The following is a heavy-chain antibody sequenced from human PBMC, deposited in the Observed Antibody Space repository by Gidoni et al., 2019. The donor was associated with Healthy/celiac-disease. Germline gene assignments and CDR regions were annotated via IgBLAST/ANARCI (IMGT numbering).Heavy chain of an antibody. J-gene: IGHJ4*02. CDR2: ISSSSSYI. D-gene: IGHD3-22*01. Sequence: EVQLVESGGGLVKPGGSLRLSCAASGFTFSSYSMNWVRQAPGKGLEWVSSISSSSSYIYYADSVKGRFTISRDNAKNSLYLQMNSLRAEDTAVYYCARDLGPGQNYYDSSGYYYWGQGTLVTVSS. CDR1: GFTFSSYS. V-gene: IGHV3-21*01. CDR3: ARDLGPGQNYYDSSGYYY.